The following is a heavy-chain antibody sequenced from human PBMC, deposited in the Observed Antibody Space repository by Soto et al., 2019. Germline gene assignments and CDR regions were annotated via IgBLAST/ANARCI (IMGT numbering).Heavy chain of an antibody. Sequence: PGGSLRLSCAASGFTFSSYAMSWFRQAPGKGLEWVSAISGRGGSTYYADSVKGRFTISRDNSKNTLYLQMNSLRAEDTAVYYCAKEDYRQPDYYYGMDVWGQGTTVTVSS. CDR1: GFTFSSYA. J-gene: IGHJ6*02. CDR3: AKEDYRQPDYYYGMDV. CDR2: ISGRGGST. D-gene: IGHD4-4*01. V-gene: IGHV3-23*01.